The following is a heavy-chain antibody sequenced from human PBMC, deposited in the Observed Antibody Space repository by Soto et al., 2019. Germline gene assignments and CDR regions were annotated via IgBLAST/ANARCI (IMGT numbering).Heavy chain of an antibody. Sequence: SETLSLTCSVSGDSISSVDYFWAWIRQPPGQALEYIGYIYKSATTYYNPSFESRVAISLDTSKSQFSLNVTSVTAADTAVYFCARGRYCINGRCFPNWLDSWGPGTLVTVYS. CDR2: IYKSATT. D-gene: IGHD2-8*01. CDR1: GDSISSVDYF. CDR3: ARGRYCINGRCFPNWLDS. J-gene: IGHJ5*01. V-gene: IGHV4-30-4*01.